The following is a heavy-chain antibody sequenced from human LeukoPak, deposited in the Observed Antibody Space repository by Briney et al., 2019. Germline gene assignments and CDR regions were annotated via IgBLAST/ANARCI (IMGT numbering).Heavy chain of an antibody. V-gene: IGHV4-31*03. D-gene: IGHD3-22*01. CDR3: ARGPYDYESQSAGFDY. Sequence: SQTLSLTCTVSGGSISSGGYYWSWIRQHPGKGLEWIGNISYRGSTYNNPSLKSRVTISVDTSKNQFSLRLSSVTAADTAVYYCARGPYDYESQSAGFDYWGQGTLVTVSS. J-gene: IGHJ4*02. CDR1: GGSISSGGYY. CDR2: ISYRGST.